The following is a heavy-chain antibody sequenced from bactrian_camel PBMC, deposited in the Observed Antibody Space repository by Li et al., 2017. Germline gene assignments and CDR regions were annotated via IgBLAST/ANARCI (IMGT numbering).Heavy chain of an antibody. V-gene: IGHV3S6*01. Sequence: HVQLVESGGGSVQAGGSLRLSCAASGFTFSSYYLNWVRQAPGKALEWFSLIDVTYGVAFYGDSVKGRFTISKDNTKSTLYLQMNSLKPEDTAVYYCAAQVLVQGGMDYWGKGTQVTVS. D-gene: IGHD6*01. J-gene: IGHJ7*01. CDR2: IDVTYGVA. CDR1: GFTFSSYY.